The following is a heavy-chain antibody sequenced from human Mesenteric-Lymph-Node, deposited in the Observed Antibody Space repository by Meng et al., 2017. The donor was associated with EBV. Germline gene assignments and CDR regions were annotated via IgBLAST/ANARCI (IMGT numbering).Heavy chain of an antibody. J-gene: IGHJ4*02. D-gene: IGHD2-15*01. V-gene: IGHV2-5*02. CDR3: AHSGICSPGACYSWYFDF. CDR2: IYWDDDK. Sequence: QITLKESGPTLVKPXXXXTXTXTCXGFSLTTSGVGVGWIRQPPGKALEWIALIYWDDDKRYSPSLNGRLTITKDTSKNQVVLTMTNMSPVDTATYYCAHSGICSPGACYSWYFDFGGQGTLVTVSS. CDR1: GFSLTTSGVG.